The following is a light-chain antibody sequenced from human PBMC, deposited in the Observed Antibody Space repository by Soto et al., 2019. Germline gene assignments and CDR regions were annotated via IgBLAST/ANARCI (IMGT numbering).Light chain of an antibody. CDR3: QQFSSYPLT. CDR1: QTVRNNY. Sequence: DIVLTQSPGTLSLSPGEIATLAFMSSQTVRNNYLAWYQQKPGQAPRLLIYDASSRATGIPDRFSGGGSGTDFTLTISRLEPEDFAVYYCQQFSSYPLTFGGGTNVDI. V-gene: IGKV3-20*01. J-gene: IGKJ4*01. CDR2: DAS.